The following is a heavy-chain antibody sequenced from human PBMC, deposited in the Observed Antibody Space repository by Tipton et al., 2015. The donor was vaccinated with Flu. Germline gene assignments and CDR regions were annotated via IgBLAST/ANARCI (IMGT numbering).Heavy chain of an antibody. D-gene: IGHD2-2*02. CDR3: AREREVPAAIGRYYYYMDV. J-gene: IGHJ6*03. V-gene: IGHV4-4*08. Sequence: TLSLTCTVSGGSISSYYWSWIRQPPGKGLEWIGYIYYSGSTYYNPSLKSRVTISVDTSKNQFSLKLSSVTAADTAVYYCAREREVPAAIGRYYYYMDVWGKGTTVTVSS. CDR2: IYYSGST. CDR1: GGSISSYY.